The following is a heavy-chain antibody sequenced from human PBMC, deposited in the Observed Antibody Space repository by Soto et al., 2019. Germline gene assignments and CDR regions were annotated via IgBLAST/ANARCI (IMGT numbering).Heavy chain of an antibody. CDR1: GGSVSSGSYY. V-gene: IGHV4-61*01. J-gene: IGHJ4*02. D-gene: IGHD6-19*01. CDR2: IYYSGST. CDR3: ARSHDGSGWFDY. Sequence: SETLSLTCTVSGGSVSSGSYYWSWIRQPPGKGLEWIGYIYYSGSTNYNPSLKSRVTISVDTSKNQFSLKLSSVTTADTAVYYCARSHDGSGWFDYWGQGTLVTVSS.